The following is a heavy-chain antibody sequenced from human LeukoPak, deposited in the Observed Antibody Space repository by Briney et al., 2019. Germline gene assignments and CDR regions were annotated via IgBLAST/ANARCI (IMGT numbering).Heavy chain of an antibody. CDR3: AREGGFYRPLDY. D-gene: IGHD2/OR15-2a*01. V-gene: IGHV4-4*02. J-gene: IGHJ4*02. Sequence: PSGTLSLTCDVSGGSISTTNWLTWVRQPPGGGLEWIGEDHLNGHTHYSPSLESRVTMSVDMSENHVSLQLTSVTAADTAVYYCAREGGFYRPLDYSGPGTLVIVSA. CDR2: DHLNGHT. CDR1: GGSISTTNW.